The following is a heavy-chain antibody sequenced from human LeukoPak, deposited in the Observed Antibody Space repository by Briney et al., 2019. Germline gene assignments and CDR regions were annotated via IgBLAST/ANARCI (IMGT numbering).Heavy chain of an antibody. CDR2: ISYDGTNE. CDR3: ARASSYGHLDS. CDR1: RFPFRSYA. J-gene: IGHJ4*02. Sequence: GGSLRLSCAASRFPFRSYAMNWVRQAPGKGLEWLAGISYDGTNENSADFVKGRFAISRDNSKNTLYLQMNSLSADDTAVYYCARASSYGHLDSWGQGTLVTVSS. V-gene: IGHV3-30*09. D-gene: IGHD2-21*01.